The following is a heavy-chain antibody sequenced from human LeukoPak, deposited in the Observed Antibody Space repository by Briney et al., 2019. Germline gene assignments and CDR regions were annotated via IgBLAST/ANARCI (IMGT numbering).Heavy chain of an antibody. V-gene: IGHV3-20*04. CDR3: AKPCDHNWGLFGY. CDR1: GFTFNDYG. Sequence: GGSLRLSCAASGFTFNDYGMTWVRQGPGKGLEWVAGLNWNGDVTRYADSVKGRFTISRDNSKNTLYLQMNSLRAEDTAVYYCAKPCDHNWGLFGYWGQGTLVTVSS. J-gene: IGHJ4*02. CDR2: LNWNGDVT. D-gene: IGHD7-27*01.